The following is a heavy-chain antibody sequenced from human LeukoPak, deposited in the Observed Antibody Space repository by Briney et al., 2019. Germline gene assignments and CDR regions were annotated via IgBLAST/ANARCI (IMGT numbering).Heavy chain of an antibody. CDR1: GFTFSSYA. CDR3: AKRKIGYCSGGSCYSALDY. V-gene: IGHV3-23*01. Sequence: GGSLRLSCAASGFTFSSYAMSWVRQAPGKGLEWVSAISGSGGSTYYADSVKGRFTISRDNSKNTLYLQMNSLRAEDTAVYYCAKRKIGYCSGGSCYSALDYWGQGTLVTVSS. CDR2: ISGSGGST. J-gene: IGHJ4*02. D-gene: IGHD2-15*01.